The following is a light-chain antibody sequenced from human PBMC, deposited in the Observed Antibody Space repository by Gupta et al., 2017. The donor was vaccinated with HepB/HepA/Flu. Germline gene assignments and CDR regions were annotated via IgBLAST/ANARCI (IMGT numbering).Light chain of an antibody. CDR2: DAS. CDR3: QQRRDWPLT. Sequence: EIVLTQSPATLSLSPGESATLSCRASQSLNSYLAWFQQKPGQAPRLLIYDASNRAAGIPARFSGSGSGTDFTLTISSLDPEDFAVYYCQQRRDWPLTFGGGTKVEMK. CDR1: QSLNSY. J-gene: IGKJ4*01. V-gene: IGKV3-11*01.